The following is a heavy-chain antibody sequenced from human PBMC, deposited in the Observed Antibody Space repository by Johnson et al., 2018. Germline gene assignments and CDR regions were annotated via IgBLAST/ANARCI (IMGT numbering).Heavy chain of an antibody. CDR1: SGSISGHY. CDR2: MYYTGST. D-gene: IGHD6-19*01. V-gene: IGHV4-59*11. Sequence: QVQLQESGPGLVKPSETLSLTCTVSSGSISGHYWSWFRQPPGEGLEWIGYMYYTGSTQYNPPLQSRVTIPVDTSKNEFSLKLTSITTADTAVYFCASGRGWLVDYWGQGTLVTVSS. J-gene: IGHJ4*02. CDR3: ASGRGWLVDY.